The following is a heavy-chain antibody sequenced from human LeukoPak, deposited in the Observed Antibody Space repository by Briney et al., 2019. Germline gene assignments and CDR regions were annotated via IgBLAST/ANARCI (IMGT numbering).Heavy chain of an antibody. J-gene: IGHJ6*02. CDR3: ASLVVVVPAAMSALSYYYGMDV. CDR1: GGSFSGYY. CDR2: TNHSGST. Sequence: KSSETLSLTCAVYGGSFSGYYWSWIRQPPGKGLEWIGETNHSGSTNYNPSLKSPVTISVDTSKKQFSLKLSSVTAADTAVYYCASLVVVVPAAMSALSYYYGMDVWGQGTTVTVSS. D-gene: IGHD2-2*01. V-gene: IGHV4-34*01.